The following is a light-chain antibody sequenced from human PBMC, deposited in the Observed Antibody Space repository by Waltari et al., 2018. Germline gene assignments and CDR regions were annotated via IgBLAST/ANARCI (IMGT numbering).Light chain of an antibody. CDR3: SSDAGSSYV. CDR1: SSDVGGYNY. V-gene: IGLV2-8*01. CDR2: EVS. Sequence: QSSLTQLPPASGSPGQSVTISCTGTSSDVGGYNYVSWYQQHPGKAPKLLIYEVSKRPSVVPDCSAGSNAGTAASLTVAGLQAEDEADYYCSSDAGSSYVFGAGTKVTVL. J-gene: IGLJ1*01.